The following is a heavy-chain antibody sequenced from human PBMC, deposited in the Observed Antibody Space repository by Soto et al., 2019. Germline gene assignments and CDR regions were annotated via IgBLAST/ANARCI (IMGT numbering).Heavy chain of an antibody. CDR2: IIPILGIA. D-gene: IGHD1-20*01. Sequence: ASVKVSCKASGGTFSSYTISWVRQAPGQGLEWMGRIIPILGIANYAQKFQGRVTITADKSTSTAYMELSSLRSEDTAVYYCARGFMSSVTGTHFDYWGQGTLVTVSS. CDR1: GGTFSSYT. J-gene: IGHJ4*02. V-gene: IGHV1-69*02. CDR3: ARGFMSSVTGTHFDY.